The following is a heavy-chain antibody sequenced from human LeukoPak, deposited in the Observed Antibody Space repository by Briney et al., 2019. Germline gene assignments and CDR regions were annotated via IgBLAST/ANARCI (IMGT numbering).Heavy chain of an antibody. CDR3: ARDQGGLLDELDY. CDR2: IIPIFGTA. Sequence: GASVKLSCKASQRTFSSYAIIWVPQAPGHELECLGGIIPIFGTANYAQKFQGRVTITADESTSTAYMELSSLRSEDTAVYYCARDQGGLLDELDYWGQGTLVTVSS. D-gene: IGHD3-16*01. CDR1: QRTFSSYA. J-gene: IGHJ4*02. V-gene: IGHV1-69*13.